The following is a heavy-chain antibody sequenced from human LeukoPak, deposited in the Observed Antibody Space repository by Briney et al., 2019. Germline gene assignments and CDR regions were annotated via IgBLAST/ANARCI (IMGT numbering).Heavy chain of an antibody. CDR2: IYYSGST. CDR3: ARAPNYYDSSGYRFDP. CDR1: GGSISSYY. V-gene: IGHV4-59*01. Sequence: PSETLSLTCTVSGGSISSYYWSWIRQPPGKGLEWIGYIYYSGSTNYNPSLKSRVTISVDTSKNQFSLKLSSVTAVDTAVYYCARAPNYYDSSGYRFDPWGQGTLVTVSS. D-gene: IGHD3-22*01. J-gene: IGHJ5*02.